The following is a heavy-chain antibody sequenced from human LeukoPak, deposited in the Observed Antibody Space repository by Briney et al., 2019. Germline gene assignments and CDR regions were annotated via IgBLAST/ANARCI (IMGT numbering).Heavy chain of an antibody. V-gene: IGHV3-49*02. CDR3: TRPSLVYDSLLDY. J-gene: IGHJ4*02. D-gene: IGHD5/OR15-5a*01. Sequence: MKGRITISRDDSKSIAYLQMNSLNTEDTAVYYSTRPSLVYDSLLDYWGQGTLVTVSS.